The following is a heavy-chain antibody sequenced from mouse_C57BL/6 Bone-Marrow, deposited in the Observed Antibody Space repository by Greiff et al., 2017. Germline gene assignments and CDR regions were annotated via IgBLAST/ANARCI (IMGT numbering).Heavy chain of an antibody. J-gene: IGHJ1*03. D-gene: IGHD1-1*01. CDR1: GYTFTSYG. Sequence: QVQLQQSGAELARPGASVKLSCKASGYTFTSYGISWVKQRTGQGLEWIGEIYPRSGNTYYNEKFKGKATLTADKSSSTAYMELRSLTSEDSAVYFCARCPIYYYGSSYSYWYFDVWGTGTTVTVSS. CDR2: IYPRSGNT. CDR3: ARCPIYYYGSSYSYWYFDV. V-gene: IGHV1-81*01.